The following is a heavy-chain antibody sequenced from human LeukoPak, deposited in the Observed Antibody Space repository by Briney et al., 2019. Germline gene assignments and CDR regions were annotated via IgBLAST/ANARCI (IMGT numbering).Heavy chain of an antibody. D-gene: IGHD1-14*01. Sequence: QPGGSLRLSCAASGFTFSSNWMHWARQGPGKGLVWVSRINPDGSRTDHAESVKGRFTISRDNAKNTLSLEMNSLGDEDTAVYYCSRDFNGRNDFWGQGTLVTVSS. J-gene: IGHJ4*02. CDR1: GFTFSSNW. V-gene: IGHV3-74*01. CDR3: SRDFNGRNDF. CDR2: INPDGSRT.